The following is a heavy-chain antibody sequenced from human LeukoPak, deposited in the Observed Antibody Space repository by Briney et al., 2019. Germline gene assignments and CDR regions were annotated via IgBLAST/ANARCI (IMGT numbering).Heavy chain of an antibody. CDR2: IYYSGST. CDR3: ARAQATVDAFAI. V-gene: IGHV4-59*01. Sequence: SETLSLTCTVSGGSISSYYWSWIRQPPGKGLEWIGYIYYSGSTNYNPSLKSRVTISVDTSKNQFSLKLSSVTAADTAVYYCARAQATVDAFAIWGQGTMVTVSS. CDR1: GGSISSYY. J-gene: IGHJ3*02. D-gene: IGHD1-26*01.